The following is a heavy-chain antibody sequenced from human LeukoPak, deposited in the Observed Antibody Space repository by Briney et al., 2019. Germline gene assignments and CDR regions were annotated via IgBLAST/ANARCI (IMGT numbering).Heavy chain of an antibody. CDR1: GGSISSYY. D-gene: IGHD3-22*01. CDR3: ATGYYEPFEK. Sequence: PSETLSLTCTVSGGSISSYYWNWIRQPPGKGPEWIGCISDTGTTKYNPAFKSRVTISVDTSKNQFSLKLTSVTAADTAAYFCATGYYEPFEKWGQGTLVSVSS. CDR2: ISDTGTT. J-gene: IGHJ4*02. V-gene: IGHV4-59*01.